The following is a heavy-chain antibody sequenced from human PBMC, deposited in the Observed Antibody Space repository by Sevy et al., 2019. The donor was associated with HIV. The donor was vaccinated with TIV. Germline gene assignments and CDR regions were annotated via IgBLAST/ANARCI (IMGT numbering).Heavy chain of an antibody. CDR3: ARQRGGWYEYDASDV. Sequence: SETLSLTCTVSDVSISSGTNYWGWIRQPPGKGLEWIGSIYYGGSTYYNPSLKSRVTVSADTSTNQFYLKLTSVTVADTAVYYCARQRGGWYEYDASDVWGQGTMVTVSS. V-gene: IGHV4-39*01. CDR2: IYYGGST. D-gene: IGHD6-19*01. CDR1: DVSISSGTNY. J-gene: IGHJ3*01.